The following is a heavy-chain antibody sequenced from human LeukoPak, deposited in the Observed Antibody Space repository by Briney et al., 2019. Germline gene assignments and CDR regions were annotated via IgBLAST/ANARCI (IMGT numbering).Heavy chain of an antibody. CDR2: INSDESRT. Sequence: GGSLRLSXVGSGFSFNTYWMYWVRQAPGKGLVWVSDINSDESRTNYADSVKGRFTISRDNAKNTLYLQMSSLRAEDTALYYCARGLNYWGQGTLVTVSS. CDR3: ARGLNY. V-gene: IGHV3-74*01. J-gene: IGHJ4*02. CDR1: GFSFNTYW.